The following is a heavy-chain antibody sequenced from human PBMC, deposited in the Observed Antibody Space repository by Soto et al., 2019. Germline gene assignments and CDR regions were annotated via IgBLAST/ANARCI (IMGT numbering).Heavy chain of an antibody. CDR2: IIPILGIA. J-gene: IGHJ5*02. D-gene: IGHD1-20*01. V-gene: IGHV1-69*02. Sequence: GASVKVSCKASGGTFSSYTISCVRQAPGQGLEWMGRIIPILGIANYAQKFQGRVTITADKSTSTAYMELSSLRSEDTAVYYCASSITGTTTGGFDPWGQGTLVTVSS. CDR1: GGTFSSYT. CDR3: ASSITGTTTGGFDP.